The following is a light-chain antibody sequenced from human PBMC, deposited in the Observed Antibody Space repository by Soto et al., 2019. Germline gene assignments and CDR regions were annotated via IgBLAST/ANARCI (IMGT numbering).Light chain of an antibody. J-gene: IGKJ2*01. Sequence: EIVLTQSPGTLSLSPGERVTLSCRASQSVSSSDLAWYQQRPGQAPRLLIYGASNRATGIPDRFSGIGSGTDFTLAISRLESDDCAVYYCQQYGTSATYTFDQGTKLEIK. CDR3: QQYGTSATYT. CDR2: GAS. V-gene: IGKV3-20*01. CDR1: QSVSSSD.